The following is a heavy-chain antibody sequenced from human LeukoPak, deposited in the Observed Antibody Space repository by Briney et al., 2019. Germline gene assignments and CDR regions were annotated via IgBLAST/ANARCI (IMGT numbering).Heavy chain of an antibody. Sequence: SVKVSCKASGYTFTSYGISWVRQAPGQGLEWMGWINPNSGGTNYAQKFQGRVTMTRDTSISTAYMELSRLRSDDTAVYYCARDPPDHGEDNWFDPWGQGTLVTVSS. V-gene: IGHV1-2*02. J-gene: IGHJ5*02. CDR2: INPNSGGT. D-gene: IGHD1-14*01. CDR1: GYTFTSYG. CDR3: ARDPPDHGEDNWFDP.